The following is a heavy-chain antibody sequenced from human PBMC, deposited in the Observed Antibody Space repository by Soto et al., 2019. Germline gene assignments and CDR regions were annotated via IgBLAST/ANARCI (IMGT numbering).Heavy chain of an antibody. CDR2: IYYSGST. J-gene: IGHJ5*02. Sequence: QVQLQESGPGLVKPSQTLSLTCTVSGGSISSGGYYWSWIRQHPGKGLEWIGYIYYSGSTYYNPSLKIRVTISVDTSKNQFSLKLSSVTAADTAVYYCARDIATVTTGNWFDPWGQGTLVTVSS. CDR1: GGSISSGGYY. D-gene: IGHD4-4*01. CDR3: ARDIATVTTGNWFDP. V-gene: IGHV4-31*03.